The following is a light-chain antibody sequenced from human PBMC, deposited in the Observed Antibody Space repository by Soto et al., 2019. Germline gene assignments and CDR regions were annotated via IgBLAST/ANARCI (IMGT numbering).Light chain of an antibody. J-gene: IGKJ1*01. Sequence: DIQMTQSPSSLSASVGDRVTITCRSSQTITNWLAWYQQKPGKAPRLLIYDASSLESWVPSRFSGSGSGTEFTPTISSLQPDDFATYYCQHYNSYSEAFGQGTKVDIK. CDR1: QTITNW. CDR3: QHYNSYSEA. V-gene: IGKV1-5*01. CDR2: DAS.